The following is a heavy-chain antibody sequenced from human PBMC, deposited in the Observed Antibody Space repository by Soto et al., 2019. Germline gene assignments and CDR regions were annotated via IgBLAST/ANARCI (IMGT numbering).Heavy chain of an antibody. CDR2: IYYNGNT. V-gene: IGHV4-39*01. CDR3: ARHGPLTNNWNQLNC. CDR1: GGSISSSPYY. D-gene: IGHD1-1*01. J-gene: IGHJ4*02. Sequence: QLQLQESGPGLVEPSETLSLTCTVSGGSISSSPYYWAWIRQPPGKGLQGIGNIYYNGNTFYNPSLKSRVALSIDTSTNQFSLRLSSVTASDTAVYYCARHGPLTNNWNQLNCWGQGTLVTVSS.